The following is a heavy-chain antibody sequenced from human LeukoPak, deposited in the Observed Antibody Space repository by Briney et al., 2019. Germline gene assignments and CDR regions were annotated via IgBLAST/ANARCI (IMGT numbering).Heavy chain of an antibody. CDR1: GFTFSDYY. D-gene: IGHD6-13*01. Sequence: PGGSLRLSCAASGFTFSDYYMSWIRQAPGKGLEWVSYISSSGSTIYYADSVKGRFTISRDNAKNSLYLQMNSLRAEDTAVYYCAKADRYSSRGGNFDYWGQGTLVTVSS. CDR3: AKADRYSSRGGNFDY. J-gene: IGHJ4*02. V-gene: IGHV3-11*01. CDR2: ISSSGSTI.